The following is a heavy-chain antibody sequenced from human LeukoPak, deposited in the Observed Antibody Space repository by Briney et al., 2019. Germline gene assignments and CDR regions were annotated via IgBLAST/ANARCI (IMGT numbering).Heavy chain of an antibody. CDR3: ARHLIAVAVNHYYYGIDV. D-gene: IGHD6-19*01. CDR2: INAGNGNT. V-gene: IGHV1-3*01. J-gene: IGHJ6*02. CDR1: GYTFTSYA. Sequence: ASVKVSCKDSGYTFTSYAMHWVRQAPGQRLEWMGWINAGNGNTIYSQKFQGRVTITRDTSATTAYMELSSLRPEDTAVYYCARHLIAVAVNHYYYGIDVWGQGTTVTVS.